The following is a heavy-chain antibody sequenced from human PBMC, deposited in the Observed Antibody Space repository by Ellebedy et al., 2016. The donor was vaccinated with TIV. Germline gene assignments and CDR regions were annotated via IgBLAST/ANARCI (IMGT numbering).Heavy chain of an antibody. D-gene: IGHD2-21*01. CDR1: GYSFSSYW. Sequence: GESLKISCKGSGYSFSSYWITWVRQMPGRGLEWMGRIDPSDSYTNYSPSFQGHVTISTDKSISTAYLQWSSLQASDTAMYYCARHSPTYYYYGMDVWGQGTTVTVSS. V-gene: IGHV5-10-1*01. CDR2: IDPSDSYT. CDR3: ARHSPTYYYYGMDV. J-gene: IGHJ6*02.